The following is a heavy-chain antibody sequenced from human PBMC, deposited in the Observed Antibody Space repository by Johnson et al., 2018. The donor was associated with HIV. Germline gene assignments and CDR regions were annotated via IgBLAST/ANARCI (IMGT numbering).Heavy chain of an antibody. Sequence: QVQLVESGGGVVQPGRSLRLSCAASGFRFSNYALHWVRQTPGKGLEWVALISDDGSNIYYADSVKGQFTISRDNSKNTLYKQMNSLKPEDTALYYCARIGGSYLVLWAFDIWGQGTIVTVSS. D-gene: IGHD1-26*01. CDR1: GFRFSNYA. V-gene: IGHV3-30-3*01. CDR3: ARIGGSYLVLWAFDI. J-gene: IGHJ3*02. CDR2: ISDDGSNI.